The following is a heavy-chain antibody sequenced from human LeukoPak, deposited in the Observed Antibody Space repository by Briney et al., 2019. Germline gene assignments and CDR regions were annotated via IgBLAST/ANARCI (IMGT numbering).Heavy chain of an antibody. V-gene: IGHV3-53*01. CDR1: GFTVSSTY. Sequence: GGSLRLSCAASGFTVSSTYMSWVRQAPGKGLEWVSVIYSGGSTYYTDSVKGRFTISRDNSKNTLFLQMNSLRVEDAAVYYCAKDRAVAGFDYWGQGTLVTVSS. CDR3: AKDRAVAGFDY. J-gene: IGHJ4*02. CDR2: IYSGGST. D-gene: IGHD6-19*01.